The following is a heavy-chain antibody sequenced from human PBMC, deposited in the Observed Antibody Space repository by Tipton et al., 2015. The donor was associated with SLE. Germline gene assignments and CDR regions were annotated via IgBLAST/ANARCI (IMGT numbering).Heavy chain of an antibody. Sequence: TLSLTCTVSGGSISTSNYNWGWIRQPPGKGLEWIGSIHYSGSTYYNPSLKSRVSISVDTSRNLFFLNLSSVTAADTAVYYCARDLVGYYDSSGYDSSWGQGTLVTVSS. V-gene: IGHV4-39*07. J-gene: IGHJ5*02. CDR1: GGSISTSNYN. CDR3: ARDLVGYYDSSGYDSS. CDR2: IHYSGST. D-gene: IGHD3-22*01.